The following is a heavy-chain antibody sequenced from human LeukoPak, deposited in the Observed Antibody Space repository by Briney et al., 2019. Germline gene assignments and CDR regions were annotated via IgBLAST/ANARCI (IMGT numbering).Heavy chain of an antibody. V-gene: IGHV3-74*01. J-gene: IGHJ3*02. Sequence: GGSLRLSCAASRFSFSNSWMHWVRQTPGKRLEWVSSIRGDGGDTTYADSVKGRFTISRDNAKSTLYLQMNSLRADDTAVYYCAAEHDGFDIWGQGTMVTVSS. CDR2: IRGDGGDT. CDR3: AAEHDGFDI. CDR1: RFSFSNSW.